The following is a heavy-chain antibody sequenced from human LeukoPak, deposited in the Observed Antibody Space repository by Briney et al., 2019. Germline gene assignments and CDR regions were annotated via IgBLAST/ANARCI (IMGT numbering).Heavy chain of an antibody. CDR1: GGSISSSNYY. V-gene: IGHV4-39*01. Sequence: SETLSLTCTVSGGSISSSNYYWGWIRQPPGKGLEWIGSISYSGSTYYNPSLKSRVTIAADTSKNQFSLKLSSVTAADTAVYYCVRRYCGGGSCYPIDQWGQGTLVTVSS. J-gene: IGHJ4*02. CDR3: VRRYCGGGSCYPIDQ. CDR2: ISYSGST. D-gene: IGHD2-15*01.